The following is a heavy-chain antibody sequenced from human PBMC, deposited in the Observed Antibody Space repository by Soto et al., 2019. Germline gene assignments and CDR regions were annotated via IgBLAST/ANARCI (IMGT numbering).Heavy chain of an antibody. J-gene: IGHJ5*02. CDR3: ASDPPQRYCSSTSCYGYNWFDP. D-gene: IGHD2-2*01. CDR1: GGTFSSYT. V-gene: IGHV1-69*02. CDR2: IIPILGIA. Sequence: ASVKVSCKASGGTFSSYTISWVRQAPGQGLEWMGRIIPILGIANYAQKFQGRGTITADKSTSTAYMERSSRRSEDTAVYYCASDPPQRYCSSTSCYGYNWFDPWGQGTLVTVSS.